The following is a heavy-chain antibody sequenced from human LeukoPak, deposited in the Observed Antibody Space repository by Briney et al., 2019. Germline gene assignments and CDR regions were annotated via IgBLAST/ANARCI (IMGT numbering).Heavy chain of an antibody. V-gene: IGHV4-61*02. CDR3: ARAGNTIFGVVISYFDY. J-gene: IGHJ4*02. CDR1: AGSINSGDYY. Sequence: PSETLSLTCTVSAGSINSGDYYWSWIRQPAGKGLEWIGRIYSPGTNYNYNPSVKSRVTISIDTSKNQFSLKLTSVTAADTAVYYCARAGNTIFGVVISYFDYWGQGTLVTVSS. CDR2: IYSPGT. D-gene: IGHD3-3*01.